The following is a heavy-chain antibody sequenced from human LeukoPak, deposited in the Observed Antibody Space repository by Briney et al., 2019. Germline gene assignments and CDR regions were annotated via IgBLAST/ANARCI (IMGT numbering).Heavy chain of an antibody. Sequence: GGSLRLSCTASGFNSGDYAMSWFRQAPGKGLEWVGFIRSKAYGGTTEYAASVKGRFTISRDDSKSIAYLQMNSLKTEDTAVYYCTRGKGDQGWYWGQGTLVTVSS. V-gene: IGHV3-49*03. CDR2: IRSKAYGGTT. CDR3: TRGKGDQGWY. CDR1: GFNSGDYA. J-gene: IGHJ4*02. D-gene: IGHD2-15*01.